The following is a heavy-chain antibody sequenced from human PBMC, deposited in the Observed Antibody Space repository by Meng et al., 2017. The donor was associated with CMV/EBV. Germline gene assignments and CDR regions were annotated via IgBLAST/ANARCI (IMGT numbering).Heavy chain of an antibody. V-gene: IGHV3-21*01. Sequence: GESLKISCAASGSTFSSYSMNWVRQAPGKGLEWVSSISSSSSYIYYADSVKGRFTISRDNAKNSLYLQMNSLRAEDTAVYYCARGGIAARLCDYWGQGTLVTVSS. CDR1: GSTFSSYS. J-gene: IGHJ4*02. D-gene: IGHD6-6*01. CDR2: ISSSSSYI. CDR3: ARGGIAARLCDY.